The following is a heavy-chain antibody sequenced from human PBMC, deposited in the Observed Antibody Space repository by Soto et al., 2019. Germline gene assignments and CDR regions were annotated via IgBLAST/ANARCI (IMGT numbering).Heavy chain of an antibody. J-gene: IGHJ6*03. CDR3: AGTTVTTGIYYYYYYMDV. CDR1: GGSISSSSYY. CDR2: IYYSGST. V-gene: IGHV4-39*05. Sequence: SETPSLTCTVSGGSISSSSYYWGWIRQPPGKGLEWIGSIYYSGSTYYNPSLKSRVTISVDTSKNQFSLKLSSVTAADTAVYYCAGTTVTTGIYYYYYYMDVWGKGTTVTVSS. D-gene: IGHD4-17*01.